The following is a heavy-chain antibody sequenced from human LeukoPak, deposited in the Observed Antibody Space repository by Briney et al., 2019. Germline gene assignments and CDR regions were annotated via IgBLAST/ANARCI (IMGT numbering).Heavy chain of an antibody. CDR1: RFTFSSYA. V-gene: IGHV3-23*01. D-gene: IGHD3-16*01. J-gene: IGHJ4*02. CDR2: ISGSGGST. Sequence: GGSLRLSCAASRFTFSSYAMSWVRQAPEEGLEWVSAISGSGGSTYYADSVKGRFTISRDNSKNTLYLQMNSLRAEDTAVYYCAKDPSWGEPIDYWGQGTLVTVSS. CDR3: AKDPSWGEPIDY.